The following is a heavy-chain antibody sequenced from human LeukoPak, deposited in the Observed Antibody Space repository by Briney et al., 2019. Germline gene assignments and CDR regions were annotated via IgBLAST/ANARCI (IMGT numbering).Heavy chain of an antibody. CDR3: ARNGGSYPNWFDP. D-gene: IGHD1-26*01. J-gene: IGHJ5*02. CDR2: IYYRGRT. CDR1: GASISSSTYH. V-gene: IGHV4-39*07. Sequence: SETLSLTCNVSGASISSSTYHWGWIRQPPGKGLEWIASIYYRGRTYYNPSLKSRVTISVDTSKNQFSLKLSSVTAADTAVYYCARNGGSYPNWFDPWGQGTLVTVSS.